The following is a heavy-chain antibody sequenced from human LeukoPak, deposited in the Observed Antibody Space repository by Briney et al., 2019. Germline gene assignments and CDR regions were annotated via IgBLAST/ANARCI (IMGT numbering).Heavy chain of an antibody. V-gene: IGHV3-23*01. CDR2: ITGSVVST. J-gene: IGHJ4*02. D-gene: IGHD4-17*01. Sequence: GGSLRLSCAASGFTFGSCAMSWVRQAPGKGLEWVSAITGSVVSTYYADSVKGRFTISRDNSRNTLYLQMNSLRAEDTAVYYCAKHDYGDFLDYWGQGTLVTVSS. CDR3: AKHDYGDFLDY. CDR1: GFTFGSCA.